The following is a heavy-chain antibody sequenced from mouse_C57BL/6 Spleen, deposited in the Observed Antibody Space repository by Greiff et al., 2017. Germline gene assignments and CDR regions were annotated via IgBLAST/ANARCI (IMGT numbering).Heavy chain of an antibody. CDR2: IYPGDGDT. Sequence: VQLQQSGPELVKPGASVKISCKASGYAFSSSWMNWVKQRPGKGLEWIGRIYPGDGDTNYNGKLKGKATLTADKSSSTAYMRLSSLTSEDSAVYFCARSWDGSLYAMDYWGQGTSVTVSS. D-gene: IGHD1-1*01. CDR3: ARSWDGSLYAMDY. V-gene: IGHV1-82*01. J-gene: IGHJ4*01. CDR1: GYAFSSSW.